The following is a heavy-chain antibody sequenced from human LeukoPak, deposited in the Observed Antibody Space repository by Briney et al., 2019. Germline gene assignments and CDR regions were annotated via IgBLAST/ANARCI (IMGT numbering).Heavy chain of an antibody. CDR3: ARPQYTSSSFYHYGMDV. CDR2: INPNRGGT. D-gene: IGHD6-6*01. V-gene: IGHV1-2*02. Sequence: ASVKVSCKASGYTFTGYYMHWVRQAPGQGLEWMGWINPNRGGTNSAQKFQGRVTMTRDTSISTASMELSRLRPDDTAVYYCARPQYTSSSFYHYGMDVWGQGTTVTVSS. J-gene: IGHJ6*02. CDR1: GYTFTGYY.